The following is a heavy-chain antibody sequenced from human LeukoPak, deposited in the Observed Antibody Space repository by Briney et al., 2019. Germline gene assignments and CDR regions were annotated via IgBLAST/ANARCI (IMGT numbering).Heavy chain of an antibody. V-gene: IGHV1-18*01. J-gene: IGHJ6*02. CDR3: ARDWVVGWGLYYYYYGMDV. CDR2: ISAYNGNT. Sequence: ASVKVSCKASGYTFTSYGISWVRQAPGQGLEWMGWISAYNGNTNYAQKLQGRVTMTTDTSTSTAYMELRSLRSDDTAVYYCARDWVVGWGLYYYYYGMDVWGQGTTVTVSS. CDR1: GYTFTSYG. D-gene: IGHD7-27*01.